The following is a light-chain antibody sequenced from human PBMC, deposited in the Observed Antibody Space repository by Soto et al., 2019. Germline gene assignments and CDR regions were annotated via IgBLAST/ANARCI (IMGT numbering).Light chain of an antibody. J-gene: IGKJ1*01. V-gene: IGKV1-5*01. CDR1: QSVSVW. Sequence: DIQLTQSPSTLSASVGDRITLTCRASQSVSVWLAWYQQIPGKASKILIFDASRLATGVPSRFSGSGSGTEFSLTISGLQPDDFATYYCQQYNGYSTWTFGQGTRVETK. CDR2: DAS. CDR3: QQYNGYSTWT.